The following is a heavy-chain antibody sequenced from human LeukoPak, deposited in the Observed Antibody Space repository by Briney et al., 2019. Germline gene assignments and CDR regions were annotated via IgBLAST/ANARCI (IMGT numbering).Heavy chain of an antibody. V-gene: IGHV3-23*01. CDR1: GFTFSSYA. CDR3: AAKYYDFWSGYYINYYYYMDV. Sequence: PGGSLRLSCAASGFTFSSYAMSWVRQAPGKGLEWVSAISGSGGSTYYADSVKGRFTISRDNSKNTLYLQMNSLRAEDTAVYYWAAKYYDFWSGYYINYYYYMDVWGKGTTVTVSS. CDR2: ISGSGGST. D-gene: IGHD3-3*01. J-gene: IGHJ6*03.